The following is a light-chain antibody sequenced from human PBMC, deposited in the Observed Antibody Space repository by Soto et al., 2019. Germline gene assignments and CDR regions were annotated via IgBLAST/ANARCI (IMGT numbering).Light chain of an antibody. V-gene: IGLV2-23*02. Sequence: QSVLTQPVSGSRSPGQSITISCTGTSSDLGSYDLVSWYQQHPGKAPKLMVYEVTKRPSGVSNRFSGSKSGNTASLTISGLQAEDEADYSCSSYAGSGTLYVFGSGTKVTVL. CDR3: SSYAGSGTLYV. J-gene: IGLJ1*01. CDR1: SSDLGSYDL. CDR2: EVT.